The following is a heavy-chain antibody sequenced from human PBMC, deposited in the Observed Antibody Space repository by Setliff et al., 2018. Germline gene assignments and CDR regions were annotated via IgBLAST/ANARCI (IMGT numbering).Heavy chain of an antibody. J-gene: IGHJ3*01. CDR3: TTDRAACSGSSCYNGFDV. Sequence: SETLSLTCTVSGGSISSSNYYWGWIRQPPGKGLEWIGSIYHRGSTYYNPSLKSRVTISVDTSNNHFSLKLSSVTAADTAVYYCTTDRAACSGSSCYNGFDVWGQGTMVTVSS. D-gene: IGHD2-2*02. CDR2: IYHRGST. V-gene: IGHV4-39*02. CDR1: GGSISSSNYY.